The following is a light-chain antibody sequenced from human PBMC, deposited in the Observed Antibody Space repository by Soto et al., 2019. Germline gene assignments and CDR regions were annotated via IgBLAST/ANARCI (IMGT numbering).Light chain of an antibody. V-gene: IGKV1-39*01. Sequence: DIQMTQSPSSLSASVGDRVTITCRASQSISSYLNWYQQKPGKAPKLLIYAAFSLQSGVPSSFSGSGSGTDSTITISSLQPEDVATYYYQQSYSTPWTFGQGTKLEIK. J-gene: IGKJ1*01. CDR2: AAF. CDR1: QSISSY. CDR3: QQSYSTPWT.